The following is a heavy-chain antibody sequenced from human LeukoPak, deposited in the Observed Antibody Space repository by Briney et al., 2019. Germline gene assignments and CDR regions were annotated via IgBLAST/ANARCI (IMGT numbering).Heavy chain of an antibody. Sequence: GGSLRLSCAASGLTFSSHWMSWVRQAPGQGLEWVANISPDGDRENYVDPVKGRFSISRDNAKNSLFLQMHSLSAEDTAVYYCASKFPYCSGGSCALGGQGTLVTVSS. CDR2: ISPDGDRE. CDR3: ASKFPYCSGGSCAL. CDR1: GLTFSSHW. J-gene: IGHJ4*02. V-gene: IGHV3-7*01. D-gene: IGHD2-15*01.